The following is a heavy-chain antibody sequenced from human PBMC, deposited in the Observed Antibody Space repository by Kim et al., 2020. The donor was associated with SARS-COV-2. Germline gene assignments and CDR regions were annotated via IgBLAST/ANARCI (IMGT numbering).Heavy chain of an antibody. CDR2: IWYDGDTK. D-gene: IGHD1-26*01. CDR3: ARDERRYLGTYFDN. Sequence: GGSLRLSCTASGFNFRLYGFHWVRQAPGKGLEWVALIWYDGDTKFYTDSVKGRFTISRDNSKNTLYLQMNNLRADDTAIYYCARDERRYLGTYFDNWRQGTLVTASS. V-gene: IGHV3-33*01. J-gene: IGHJ4*02. CDR1: GFNFRLYG.